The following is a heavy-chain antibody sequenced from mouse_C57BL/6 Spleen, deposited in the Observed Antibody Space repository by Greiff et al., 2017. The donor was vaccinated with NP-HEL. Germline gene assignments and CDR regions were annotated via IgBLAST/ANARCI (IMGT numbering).Heavy chain of an antibody. CDR3: ARRGYGNYDY. CDR2: ILPGSGST. D-gene: IGHD2-1*01. J-gene: IGHJ2*01. Sequence: LQESGAELMKPGASVKLSCKATGYTFTGYWIEWVKQRPGHGLEWIGEILPGSGSTNYIEKFKGKATFTADTSSNTAYMQLSSLTTEDSAIYYCARRGYGNYDYWGQGTTLTVSS. V-gene: IGHV1-9*01. CDR1: GYTFTGYW.